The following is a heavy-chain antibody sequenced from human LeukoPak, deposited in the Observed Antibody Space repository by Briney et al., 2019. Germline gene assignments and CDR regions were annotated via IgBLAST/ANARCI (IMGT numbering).Heavy chain of an antibody. D-gene: IGHD6-13*01. J-gene: IGHJ4*02. V-gene: IGHV3-48*03. CDR3: ARVGVLSSSWLLY. Sequence: GGSLRLSCLPSGFSFSSYYMSWVRQAPAAGREWVSTISRSATTIYYADSVKGRFTISRDNAKNSLYLQMNSLRAEDTAVYYCARVGVLSSSWLLYWGQGTLVTVSS. CDR2: ISRSATTI. CDR1: GFSFSSYY.